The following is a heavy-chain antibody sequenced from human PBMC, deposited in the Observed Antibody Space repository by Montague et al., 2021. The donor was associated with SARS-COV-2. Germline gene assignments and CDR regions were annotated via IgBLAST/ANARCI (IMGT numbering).Heavy chain of an antibody. Sequence: SETLSLTCAVYGGSFSGRYWSWIRQPPGKGLEWIGEISNSGSTNYNPSLKSRVTISVGTSKNQFSLKLHSVTAADTAVYYCARGRIEVSMIVVVLTGASYYMDVWGKGTTVTVSS. CDR2: ISNSGST. CDR1: GGSFSGRY. D-gene: IGHD3-22*01. V-gene: IGHV4-34*01. CDR3: ARGRIEVSMIVVVLTGASYYMDV. J-gene: IGHJ6*03.